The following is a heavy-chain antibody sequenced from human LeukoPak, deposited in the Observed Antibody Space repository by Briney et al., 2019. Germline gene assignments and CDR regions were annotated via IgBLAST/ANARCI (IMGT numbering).Heavy chain of an antibody. D-gene: IGHD1-26*01. Sequence: PSQTLSLTCTVSGGSISSGGYYWSWIRQHPGKGLEWIGYIYYSGSTYYNPSLKSRVTISVDTSKNQFSLKLSSVTAADTAVYYCARVGVWGGELPDNYFDYWGQGTLVTVSS. CDR1: GGSISSGGYY. CDR3: ARVGVWGGELPDNYFDY. V-gene: IGHV4-31*03. J-gene: IGHJ4*02. CDR2: IYYSGST.